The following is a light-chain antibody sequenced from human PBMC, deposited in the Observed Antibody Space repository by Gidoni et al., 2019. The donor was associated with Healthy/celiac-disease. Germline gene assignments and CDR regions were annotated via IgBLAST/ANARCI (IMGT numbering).Light chain of an antibody. Sequence: QSAFTQPPSVSSAPGQKVTISCSGSSSNIGNNYVSWYQQLPGTAPKLLIYDNNKRPSGIPDRFSGSKSGTSATLGITGLQTGDEADYYCGTWDSSLSVWVFGGGTKLTVL. CDR2: DNN. J-gene: IGLJ3*02. CDR3: GTWDSSLSVWV. CDR1: SSNIGNNY. V-gene: IGLV1-51*01.